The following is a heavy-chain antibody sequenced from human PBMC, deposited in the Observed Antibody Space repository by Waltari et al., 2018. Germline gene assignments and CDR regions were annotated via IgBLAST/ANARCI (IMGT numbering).Heavy chain of an antibody. CDR2: ISGSSGGS. CDR1: GASISGTYW. J-gene: IGHJ4*02. CDR3: ARGGNALFDY. Sequence: QVQLQESGPGLVKPSETLSLTCAVSGASISGTYWWTWIRQTPGKGLEFIGYISGSSGGSYYNPSLKSRVTISTDTSKNQFSLKLSSMTAADTAVYYCARGGNALFDYWGQGVLVTVSS. V-gene: IGHV4-28*03.